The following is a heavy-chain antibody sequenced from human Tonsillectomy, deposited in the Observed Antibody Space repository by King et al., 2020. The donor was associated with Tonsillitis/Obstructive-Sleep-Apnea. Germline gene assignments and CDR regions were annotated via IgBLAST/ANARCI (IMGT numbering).Heavy chain of an antibody. CDR1: GFTVSSNY. CDR3: ARDPRGSGGNDY. V-gene: IGHV3-53*01. J-gene: IGHJ4*02. Sequence: VQLVESGGGLIQPGGSLRLSCAASGFTVSSNYMSWVRQAPGKGLEWVSVIYSGDNTYYADSVKGRFTISRDTSKNTLYLQMNSLRAEDTAVYYCARDPRGSGGNDYWGQGTLVTVSS. D-gene: IGHD2-15*01. CDR2: IYSGDNT.